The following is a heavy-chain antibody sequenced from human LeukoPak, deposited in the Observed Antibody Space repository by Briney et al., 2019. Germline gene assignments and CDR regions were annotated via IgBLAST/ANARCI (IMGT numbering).Heavy chain of an antibody. CDR2: ISISSSSM. D-gene: IGHD3-10*01. CDR3: AREKGMVRGNEFDY. CDR1: GFTFSSYS. Sequence: GGSLRLSRAASGFTFSSYSMIWVRQAPGKGLEWVSYISISSSSMYYADSMKGRITISRDNAKNSLYLQMNGLRADDTAVYYCAREKGMVRGNEFDYWGQGTLVTVSS. V-gene: IGHV3-21*01. J-gene: IGHJ4*02.